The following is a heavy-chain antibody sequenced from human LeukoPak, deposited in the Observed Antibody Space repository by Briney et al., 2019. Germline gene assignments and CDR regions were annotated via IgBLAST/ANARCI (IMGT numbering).Heavy chain of an antibody. J-gene: IGHJ5*02. D-gene: IGHD3-22*01. CDR2: IWPDGTEK. V-gene: IGHV3-33*01. CDR3: ARVNGPNSGYYYTLDL. Sequence: SGGSLRLSCAASGLTFRNYAMHWVRQAPGRGLEWLAVIWPDGTEKYYADSVMGRFTISGDSSESTLFLQMNSLRTEDTAVYYCARVNGPNSGYYYTLDLWGQGTPVTVSS. CDR1: GLTFRNYA.